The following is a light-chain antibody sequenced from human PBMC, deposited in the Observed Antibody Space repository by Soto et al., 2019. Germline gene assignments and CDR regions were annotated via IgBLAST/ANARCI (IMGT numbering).Light chain of an antibody. CDR2: TAS. CDR1: RSLSTF. Sequence: DIQMTQSPSSLPASVGDRVTITCRASRSLSTFLNWYQQKPGKAPKLLIYTASSLQSGVPSRFSGSGSGTDFTLTISSLQPEDFATYYCQQSYSTPPTFGQGTKVEIK. V-gene: IGKV1-39*01. J-gene: IGKJ1*01. CDR3: QQSYSTPPT.